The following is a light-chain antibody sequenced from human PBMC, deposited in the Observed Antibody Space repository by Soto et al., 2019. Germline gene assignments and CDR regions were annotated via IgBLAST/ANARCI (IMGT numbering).Light chain of an antibody. J-gene: IGKJ1*01. Sequence: EIVLTQSPATLSLSPGERATLSCRASQSVSSNLAWYQQKPGQAPRLLIYDASTRATGIPARFSGSGSGTEFTLTISSLQSEDFAVYYCQQYNSWPETFGQGTKVDIK. CDR1: QSVSSN. CDR2: DAS. V-gene: IGKV3-15*01. CDR3: QQYNSWPET.